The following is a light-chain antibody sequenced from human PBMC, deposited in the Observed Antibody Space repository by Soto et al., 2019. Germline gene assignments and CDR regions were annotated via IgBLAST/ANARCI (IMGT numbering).Light chain of an antibody. V-gene: IGKV3-20*01. Sequence: EIVLTQSPGILSLSPGERATLSCRASQSVSSSYLAWYQQKPGQAPRLLIYGASNRATGIPDRFSASGSKTDFTLAISRLEPEDFAVYYCQQYCRSHTYNFGQGNKLQLK. CDR3: QQYCRSHTYN. CDR1: QSVSSSY. J-gene: IGKJ2*01. CDR2: GAS.